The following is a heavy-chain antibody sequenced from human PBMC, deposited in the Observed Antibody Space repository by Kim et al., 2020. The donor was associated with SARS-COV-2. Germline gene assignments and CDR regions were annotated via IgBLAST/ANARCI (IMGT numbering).Heavy chain of an antibody. V-gene: IGHV4-59*08. J-gene: IGHJ4*02. CDR2: INYSGGT. D-gene: IGHD3-3*01. CDR3: ATASVLSGSDY. Sequence: SETLSLTCTVSGGSVKTYYWSWIRQSPGKGLEWIGDINYSGGTNSNPSLKSRITMSIDTSKKQFSLKVFCVTAADTAIYYCATASVLSGSDYWGPGTLVT. CDR1: GGSVKTYY.